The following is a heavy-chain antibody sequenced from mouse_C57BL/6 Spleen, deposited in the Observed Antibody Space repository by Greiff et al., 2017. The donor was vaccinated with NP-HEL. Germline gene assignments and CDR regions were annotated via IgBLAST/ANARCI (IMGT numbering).Heavy chain of an antibody. CDR1: GYTFTSYW. CDR3: ARWGWLLRYFDV. D-gene: IGHD2-3*01. Sequence: QVHVKQPGAELVRPGSSVKLSCKASGYTFTSYWMDWVKQRPGQGLEWIGNIYPSDSETHYNQKFKDKATLTVDKSSSTAYMQLSSLTSEDSAVYYCARWGWLLRYFDVWGTGTTVTVSS. J-gene: IGHJ1*03. CDR2: IYPSDSET. V-gene: IGHV1-61*01.